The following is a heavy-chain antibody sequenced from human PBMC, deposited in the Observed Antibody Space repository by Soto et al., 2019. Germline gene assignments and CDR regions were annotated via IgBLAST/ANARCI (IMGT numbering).Heavy chain of an antibody. CDR3: ARAPQRYCSSTSCYVPFDY. CDR1: GYTFTSYG. CDR2: ISAYNGNT. V-gene: IGHV1-18*01. D-gene: IGHD2-2*01. J-gene: IGHJ4*02. Sequence: ASVKVSCKASGYTFTSYGISWVRQAPGQGLEWMGWISAYNGNTNYAQKLQGRVTMTTDTSTSTAYMELRSLRSDDTAVYYCARAPQRYCSSTSCYVPFDYWGQGTLVTVSS.